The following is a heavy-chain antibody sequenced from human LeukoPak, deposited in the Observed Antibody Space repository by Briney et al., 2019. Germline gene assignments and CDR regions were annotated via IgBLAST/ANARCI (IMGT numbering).Heavy chain of an antibody. CDR2: IIPIFGTA. CDR3: ARDYVDGTGYYYYYMDV. Sequence: ASVKVSCKASGGTFSSYAISWVRQAPGQGLEWMGGIIPIFGTANYAQKFQCRVTITADESTSTAYMELSSLRSEDTAVYYCARDYVDGTGYYYYYMDVWGKGTTVTVSS. J-gene: IGHJ6*03. D-gene: IGHD1-1*01. V-gene: IGHV1-69*13. CDR1: GGTFSSYA.